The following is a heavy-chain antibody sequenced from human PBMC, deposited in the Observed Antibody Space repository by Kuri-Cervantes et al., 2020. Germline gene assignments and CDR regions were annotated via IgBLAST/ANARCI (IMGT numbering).Heavy chain of an antibody. V-gene: IGHV1-2*04. CDR2: INPNSGGT. J-gene: IGHJ6*02. D-gene: IGHD3-10*01. Sequence: ASVKVSCKASGYTFTGYYMHWVRQAPGQGLEWMGWINPNSGGTNYAQKFQGWVTMTTDTSTSTAYMELRSLRSDDTAVYYCATCTVRGVPGYYYYGMDVWGQGTTVTVSS. CDR3: ATCTVRGVPGYYYYGMDV. CDR1: GYTFTGYY.